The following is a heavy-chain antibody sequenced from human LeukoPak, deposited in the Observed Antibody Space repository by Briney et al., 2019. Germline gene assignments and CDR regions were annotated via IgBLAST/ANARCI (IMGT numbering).Heavy chain of an antibody. J-gene: IGHJ5*02. V-gene: IGHV4-34*01. D-gene: IGHD3-10*01. Sequence: SETRSLTCAVYGGSFSGYYWSWIRQPPGKGLEWIGEINHSGSTNYNPSLKSRVTISVDTSKNQFSLKLSSVTAADTAVYYCARVPFYGSGSYYLGWFDPWGQGTLVTVSS. CDR1: GGSFSGYY. CDR3: ARVPFYGSGSYYLGWFDP. CDR2: INHSGST.